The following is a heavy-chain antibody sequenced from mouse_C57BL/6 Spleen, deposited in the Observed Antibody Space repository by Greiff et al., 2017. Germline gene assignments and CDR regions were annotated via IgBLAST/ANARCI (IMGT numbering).Heavy chain of an antibody. D-gene: IGHD2-1*01. V-gene: IGHV5-6*02. Sequence: EVKLVESGGDLVKPGGSLKLSCAASGFTFSSYGMSWVRQTPDKRLEWVATISSGGSYTYYPDSVKGRFTISRDNAKNTLYLQMSSLKSEDTAMYYCARQRNSGYMDYWGQGTSVTVSS. CDR1: GFTFSSYG. CDR3: ARQRNSGYMDY. J-gene: IGHJ4*01. CDR2: ISSGGSYT.